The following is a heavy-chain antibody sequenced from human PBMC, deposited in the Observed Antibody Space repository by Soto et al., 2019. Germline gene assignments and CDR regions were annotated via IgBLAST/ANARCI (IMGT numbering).Heavy chain of an antibody. D-gene: IGHD6-13*01. J-gene: IGHJ5*02. CDR2: INADGSST. Sequence: GGSLRLSCAASGFTFSSYSMHWVRQAPGQGLVWVSHINADGSSTTYAGSVKGRFTISRDNSKNTLYLQMNSLRAEDTAVYYCARDRLAAAGTPWFDPWGQGTLVTVSS. CDR3: ARDRLAAAGTPWFDP. CDR1: GFTFSSYS. V-gene: IGHV3-74*03.